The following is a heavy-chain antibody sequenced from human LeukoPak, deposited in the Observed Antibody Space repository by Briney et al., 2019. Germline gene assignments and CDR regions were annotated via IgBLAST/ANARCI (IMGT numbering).Heavy chain of an antibody. D-gene: IGHD6-19*01. CDR1: GGSISRNY. CDR2: IYYSETT. Sequence: PSETLSLTCTVSGGSISRNYWNWIRQPPGKGLEWIGNIYYSETTNYNPSLKSRVSISVDTSKNLLSLKLSSVTAADTAVYYCAGEGYASGWYPDWGQGTLVTVSS. J-gene: IGHJ4*02. V-gene: IGHV4-59*01. CDR3: AGEGYASGWYPD.